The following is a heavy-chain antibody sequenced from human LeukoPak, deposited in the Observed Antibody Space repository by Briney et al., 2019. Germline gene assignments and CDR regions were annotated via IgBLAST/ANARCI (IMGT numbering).Heavy chain of an antibody. CDR2: ISYDGSNK. V-gene: IGHV3-30*03. J-gene: IGHJ4*02. CDR3: ARDAAETTVVTWYYFDY. CDR1: GFTFSSYG. Sequence: GGSLRLSCAASGFTFSSYGMHWVRQAPGKGLEWVAVISYDGSNKYYVDSVKGRFTISRDNSKNTLYLQMNSLRAEDTAVYYCARDAAETTVVTWYYFDYWGQGTLVTVSS. D-gene: IGHD4-23*01.